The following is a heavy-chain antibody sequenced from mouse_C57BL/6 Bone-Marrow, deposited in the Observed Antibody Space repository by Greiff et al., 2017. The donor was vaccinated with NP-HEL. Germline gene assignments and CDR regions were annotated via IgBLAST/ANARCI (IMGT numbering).Heavy chain of an antibody. CDR2: ISSGGSYT. V-gene: IGHV5-6*02. CDR1: GFTFRSSG. J-gene: IGHJ3*01. CDR3: ARRVDTPFAY. Sequence: EVKLVESGGDLVKPGGSLKLSCAASGFTFRSSGMSWVRQTPDKRLEWVATISSGGSYTYYPDSVKGRFTISRENAKNTLYLQMSSLKSEDTAMYYCARRVDTPFAYWGQGTLVTVSA. D-gene: IGHD1-1*02.